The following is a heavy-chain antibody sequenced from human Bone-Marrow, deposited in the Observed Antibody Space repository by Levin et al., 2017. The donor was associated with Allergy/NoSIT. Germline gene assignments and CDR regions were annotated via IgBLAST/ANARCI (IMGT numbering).Heavy chain of an antibody. CDR1: GYTFDSYG. Sequence: EASVKVSCETSGYTFDSYGITWVRQAPGQGLEWLGWISVQNGNTNYAQRVQDRVTMTTDTSTSTAYMELRSLTSEDTAFYYCARVWMIRGGPIKKGDGYFEYWGQGTLVTVSP. D-gene: IGHD3-10*01. J-gene: IGHJ4*02. V-gene: IGHV1-18*01. CDR3: ARVWMIRGGPIKKGDGYFEY. CDR2: ISVQNGNT.